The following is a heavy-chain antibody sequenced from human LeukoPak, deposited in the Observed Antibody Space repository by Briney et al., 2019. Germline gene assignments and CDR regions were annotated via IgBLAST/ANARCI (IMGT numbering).Heavy chain of an antibody. Sequence: GGSLRLSCAASGFTFSSYGMNWVRQAPGKGLEWVAFIRYDGSNKYYADSVKGRFTISRDNSKNTLYLQMNSVRAEDTAVYYCAKDEPVYSSGWYGLDYWGQGALVTVSS. V-gene: IGHV3-30*02. J-gene: IGHJ4*02. CDR1: GFTFSSYG. CDR3: AKDEPVYSSGWYGLDY. CDR2: IRYDGSNK. D-gene: IGHD6-19*01.